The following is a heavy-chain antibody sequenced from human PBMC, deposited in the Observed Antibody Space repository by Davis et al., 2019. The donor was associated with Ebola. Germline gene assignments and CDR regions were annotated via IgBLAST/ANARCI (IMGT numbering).Heavy chain of an antibody. V-gene: IGHV3-30*18. J-gene: IGHJ2*01. Sequence: GGSLRLSCSASGFAFRYEAMHWVRQAPGKGLEWVAIVSYDGNDRYYRDSVKGRFTVSRDNSKNTLYLQMNGLRGDDTAVYYCAKDFGAGATGFDLWGRGTLVTVSS. CDR1: GFAFRYEA. CDR2: VSYDGNDR. D-gene: IGHD1-26*01. CDR3: AKDFGAGATGFDL.